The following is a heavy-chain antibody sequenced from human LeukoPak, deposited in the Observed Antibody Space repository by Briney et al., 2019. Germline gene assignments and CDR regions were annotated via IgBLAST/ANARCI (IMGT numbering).Heavy chain of an antibody. V-gene: IGHV3-30-3*01. CDR1: GLNFSNYA. J-gene: IGHJ6*02. Sequence: GGSLRLSCVASGLNFSNYAMHWVRQAPGKGPEWVAVVTYDGNRQYYADSVKGRVTISRDNSKNTLYLQMNSLRAEDTAVYYCARAPPYVAAAGTSGMDVWGQGTTVTVSS. CDR2: VTYDGNRQ. CDR3: ARAPPYVAAAGTSGMDV. D-gene: IGHD6-13*01.